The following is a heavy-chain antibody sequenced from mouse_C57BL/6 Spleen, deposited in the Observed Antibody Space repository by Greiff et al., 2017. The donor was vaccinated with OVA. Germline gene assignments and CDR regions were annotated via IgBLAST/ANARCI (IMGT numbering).Heavy chain of an antibody. D-gene: IGHD3-2*02. CDR3: ARSGAQATAWFAY. CDR1: GYTFTDYY. J-gene: IGHJ3*01. Sequence: QVTLKVSGAELVRPGASVKLSCKASGYTFTDYYINWVKQRPGQGLEWIARIYPGSGNTYYNEKFKGKATLTAEKSSSTAYMQLSSPTSEDSAVYFCARSGAQATAWFAYWGQGTLVTVSA. V-gene: IGHV1-76*01. CDR2: IYPGSGNT.